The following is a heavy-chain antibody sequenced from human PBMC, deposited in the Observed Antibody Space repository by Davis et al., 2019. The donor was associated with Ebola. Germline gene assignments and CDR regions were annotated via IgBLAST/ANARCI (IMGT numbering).Heavy chain of an antibody. CDR3: LGGRYGEPFDY. Sequence: PSETLSLTCDVYGGSFSGYYWTWVRQPPGKGLEWIGNIYYSVSAHDNPSLKSRVTISVDTSKNQVSLKLTSVTAADTAVYYCLGGRYGEPFDYWGQGTLVTVSS. CDR2: IYYSVSA. CDR1: GGSFSGYY. J-gene: IGHJ4*02. D-gene: IGHD1-14*01. V-gene: IGHV4-59*01.